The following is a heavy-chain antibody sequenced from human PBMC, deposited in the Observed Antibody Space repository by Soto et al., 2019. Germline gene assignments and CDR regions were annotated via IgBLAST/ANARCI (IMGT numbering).Heavy chain of an antibody. Sequence: GGSLRLSCAASGFTFSTYAMGWVRQAPGKGLEWVSHISGSGGSTYYADSMRGRFTISRDNSKNTLYLQMNSLRAEDTAVYYCAKACGAFCYSRRITGTNEFDHWGQGTLVTVSS. D-gene: IGHD1-20*01. V-gene: IGHV3-23*01. CDR1: GFTFSTYA. CDR2: ISGSGGST. J-gene: IGHJ4*02. CDR3: AKACGAFCYSRRITGTNEFDH.